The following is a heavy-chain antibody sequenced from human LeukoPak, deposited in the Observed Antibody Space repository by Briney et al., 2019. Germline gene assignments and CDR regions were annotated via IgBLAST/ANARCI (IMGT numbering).Heavy chain of an antibody. CDR1: GFTFSSYA. CDR3: AKGPDYYDSSYFDY. D-gene: IGHD3-22*01. J-gene: IGHJ4*02. V-gene: IGHV3-23*01. Sequence: PGGSLRLSCAASGFTFSSYAMSWVRQAPGKGLEWVSAISGSGGSTYYPDSVKGRFTISRENSKNTLYLQLNSLRAEDTAVYYCAKGPDYYDSSYFDYWGQGTLVTVSS. CDR2: ISGSGGST.